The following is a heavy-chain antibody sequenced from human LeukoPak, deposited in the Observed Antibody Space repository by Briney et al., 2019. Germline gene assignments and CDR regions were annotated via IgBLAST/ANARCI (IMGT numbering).Heavy chain of an antibody. V-gene: IGHV4-39*07. CDR1: GGSISSSSYY. D-gene: IGHD2-2*01. Sequence: PSETLSLTCTVSGGSISSSSYYWGWIRQPPGKGLEWIGSINYSGSTYYNPSLKSRVTISVDTSKNQFSLRLSSVTAADTAVYYCAREGPAASTFFYYFMDVWGKGTTVIVSS. CDR2: INYSGST. CDR3: AREGPAASTFFYYFMDV. J-gene: IGHJ6*03.